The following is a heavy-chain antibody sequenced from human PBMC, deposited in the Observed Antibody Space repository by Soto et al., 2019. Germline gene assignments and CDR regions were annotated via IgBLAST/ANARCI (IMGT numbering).Heavy chain of an antibody. J-gene: IGHJ5*01. CDR2: ISSSSSYI. D-gene: IGHD6-13*01. V-gene: IGHV3-21*01. Sequence: EVQLVESGGGLVKPGGSLRLSCAASGFTFSSYSMNWVRQAPGKGLEWVSSISSSSSYIYYADSVKGRFTISRDNAKNSLYLQMNSLRAEDTAVYYCARDGEGGAAAGNWFDSWGQGTLVTVSS. CDR3: ARDGEGGAAAGNWFDS. CDR1: GFTFSSYS.